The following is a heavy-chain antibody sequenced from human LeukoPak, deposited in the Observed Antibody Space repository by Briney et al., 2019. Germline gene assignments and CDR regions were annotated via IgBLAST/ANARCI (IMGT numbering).Heavy chain of an antibody. V-gene: IGHV4-4*07. CDR2: IYTTGSS. CDR3: ARGGLPRENWFDP. Sequence: SETLSLTCTVSDGSISTYYWSWIRQPAGKGLEWIGRIYTTGSSNYNPSLKSRVTMSVDTSKNQFSLKLSSVTAADTAVYYCARGGLPRENWFDPWGQGTLVTVSS. CDR1: DGSISTYY. D-gene: IGHD1-26*01. J-gene: IGHJ5*02.